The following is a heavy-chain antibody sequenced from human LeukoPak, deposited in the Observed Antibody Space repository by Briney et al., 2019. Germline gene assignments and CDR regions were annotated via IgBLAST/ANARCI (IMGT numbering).Heavy chain of an antibody. V-gene: IGHV4-4*07. D-gene: IGHD2-2*03. Sequence: SETLSLTCTVSGGSISSYYWSWIRQPAGKGLEWIGRIYTSGNTNYNPSLKSRVTMSVDTSKNQFSLKLSSVTAADTAVYYCARDGYRSSTSCYHPLDPNWFDPWGRGTLVTVSS. CDR2: IYTSGNT. J-gene: IGHJ5*02. CDR1: GGSISSYY. CDR3: ARDGYRSSTSCYHPLDPNWFDP.